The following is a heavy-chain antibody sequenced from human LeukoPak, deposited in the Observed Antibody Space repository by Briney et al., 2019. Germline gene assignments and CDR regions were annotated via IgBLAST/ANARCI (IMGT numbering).Heavy chain of an antibody. CDR1: GGTFSSYA. J-gene: IGHJ4*02. D-gene: IGHD1-14*01. V-gene: IGHV1-69*04. CDR3: ARERSRNLLFDY. Sequence: SAKVSCKASGGTFSSYAISWVRQAPGQGLEWMGRIIPILGIANYAQKFQGRVTITADKSTSTAYMELSSLRSEDTAVYYCARERSRNLLFDYWGQGTLVTVSS. CDR2: IIPILGIA.